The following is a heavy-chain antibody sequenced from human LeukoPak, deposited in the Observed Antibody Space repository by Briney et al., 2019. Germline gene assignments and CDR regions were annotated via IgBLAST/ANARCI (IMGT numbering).Heavy chain of an antibody. Sequence: NPSETLSLTCTVSGGSISSSSYYWGWIRQPPGKGLEWIGSIYYSGTTHYNPSLKSRVTISVDPSKNQSSLKLSSVTAADTAVYYCASPPGIAAAGYFEYWGQGTLVSVSS. CDR3: ASPPGIAAAGYFEY. CDR1: GGSISSSSYY. J-gene: IGHJ4*02. V-gene: IGHV4-39*01. CDR2: IYYSGTT. D-gene: IGHD6-13*01.